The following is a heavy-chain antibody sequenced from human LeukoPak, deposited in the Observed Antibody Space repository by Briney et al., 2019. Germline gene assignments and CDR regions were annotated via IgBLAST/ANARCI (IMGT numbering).Heavy chain of an antibody. J-gene: IGHJ5*02. D-gene: IGHD5-24*01. CDR3: ARPKGSLYNSPFDP. CDR2: INHSGST. Sequence: PSETLSLTCAVYGGSFSGYYWSWNRQPPGKGLEWIGEINHSGSTNYNPSLKSRVTISVDTSKNQFSLKLSSVTAADTAVYYCARPKGSLYNSPFDPWGQGTLVTVSS. V-gene: IGHV4-34*01. CDR1: GGSFSGYY.